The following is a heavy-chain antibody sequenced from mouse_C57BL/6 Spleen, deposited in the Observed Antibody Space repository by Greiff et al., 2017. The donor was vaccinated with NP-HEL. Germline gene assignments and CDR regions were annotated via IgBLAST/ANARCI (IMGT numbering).Heavy chain of an antibody. Sequence: LVESGPELVKPGASVKISCKASGYSFTDYNMNWVKQSNGKSLEWIGVINPNYGTTSYNQKFKGKATLTVDQSSSTAYMQLNSLTSEDSAVYYCARPYYGSFWYFDVWGTGTTVTVSS. D-gene: IGHD1-1*01. CDR3: ARPYYGSFWYFDV. V-gene: IGHV1-39*01. CDR2: INPNYGTT. J-gene: IGHJ1*03. CDR1: GYSFTDYN.